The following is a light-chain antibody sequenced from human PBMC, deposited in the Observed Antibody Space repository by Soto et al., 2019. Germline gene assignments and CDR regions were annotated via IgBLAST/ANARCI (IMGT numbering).Light chain of an antibody. CDR3: SSYTSSSFVV. Sequence: QSALTQPASVSGSPGQSITISCTGTNSDVGGYNYVSWYQQHPGKAPKLMIYDVSNRPSGVSNRFSGSKSGNTASLTISGLQAEDEADYYCSSYTSSSFVVFGGGTKLTVL. J-gene: IGLJ2*01. CDR2: DVS. V-gene: IGLV2-14*01. CDR1: NSDVGGYNY.